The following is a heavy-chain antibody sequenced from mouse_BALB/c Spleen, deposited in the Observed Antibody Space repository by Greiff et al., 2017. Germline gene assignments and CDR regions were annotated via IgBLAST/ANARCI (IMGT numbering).Heavy chain of an antibody. Sequence: SGGGLVKLGGSLKLSCAASGFTFSSYYMSWVRQTPEKRLELVAAINSNGGSTYYPDTVKGRFTISRDNAKNTLYLQMSSLKSEDTALYYCARQGYGSSYRNYAMDYWGQGTSVTVSS. V-gene: IGHV5-6-2*01. D-gene: IGHD1-1*01. CDR3: ARQGYGSSYRNYAMDY. CDR1: GFTFSSYY. J-gene: IGHJ4*01. CDR2: INSNGGST.